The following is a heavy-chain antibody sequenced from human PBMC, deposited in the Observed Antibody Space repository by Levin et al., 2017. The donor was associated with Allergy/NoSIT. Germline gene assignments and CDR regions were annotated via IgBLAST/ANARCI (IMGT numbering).Heavy chain of an antibody. D-gene: IGHD2-15*01. CDR1: EFIFSDYA. CDR3: ARDRTRDCGGGSCYPSGD. CDR2: ISYDGGKK. V-gene: IGHV3-30-3*01. Sequence: GGSLRLSCAASEFIFSDYAMHWVRQAPGKGLEWVAVISYDGGKKHYADSVRGRFTISRDPSKSTLYLQMNSLSAEDTAVYYCARDRTRDCGGGSCYPSGDWGQGTLVTVSS. J-gene: IGHJ4*02.